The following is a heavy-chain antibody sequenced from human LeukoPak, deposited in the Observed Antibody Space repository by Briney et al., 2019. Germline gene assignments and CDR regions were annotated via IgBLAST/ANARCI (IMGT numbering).Heavy chain of an antibody. Sequence: SQTLSVTCAISGDSVSSNTPAWNWIRQSPSRGLEWLGRTYYRSKWYNDYAVSVRSRITINPDTAKNQFSLQLNSATPEDTAVYYCARQQRGAFDYWGQGTLVTVSS. V-gene: IGHV6-1*01. D-gene: IGHD6-13*01. CDR2: TYYRSKWYN. CDR1: GDSVSSNTPA. J-gene: IGHJ4*02. CDR3: ARQQRGAFDY.